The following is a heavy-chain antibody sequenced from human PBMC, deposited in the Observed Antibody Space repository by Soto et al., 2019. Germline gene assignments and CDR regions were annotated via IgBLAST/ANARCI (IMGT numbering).Heavy chain of an antibody. V-gene: IGHV4-4*02. J-gene: IGHJ4*02. CDR3: ASGSGISHMGFQY. D-gene: IGHD2-15*01. Sequence: QVQLKESGPGLVMPSGTVSLTGAVSGDSISNNKWCSWVRQPPGKGLEWTGEIYHSGSTNHNPSLKSRVTISLVQSKNQFSLKLSSVTAAGTAVYYWASGSGISHMGFQYWGQGNLVTVSS. CDR2: IYHSGST. CDR1: GDSISNNKW.